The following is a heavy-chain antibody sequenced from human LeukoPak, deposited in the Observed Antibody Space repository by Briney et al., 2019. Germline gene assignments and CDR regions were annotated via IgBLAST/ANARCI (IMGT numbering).Heavy chain of an antibody. J-gene: IGHJ6*03. Sequence: PGGSLRLSCSVSGFTISSHYMAWVRQVPGKGPEWVSLIHSGGSTYYADSVKGRFTISRDNSKNTVYLQMNSLRSDDTAVYYCARGLKWELNYYYYMDVWGKGTTVTVSS. CDR1: GFTISSHY. CDR2: IHSGGST. CDR3: ARGLKWELNYYYYMDV. V-gene: IGHV3-53*05. D-gene: IGHD1-26*01.